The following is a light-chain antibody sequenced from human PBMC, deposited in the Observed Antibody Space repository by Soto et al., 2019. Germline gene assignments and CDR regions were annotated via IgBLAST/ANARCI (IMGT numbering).Light chain of an antibody. V-gene: IGKV1-33*01. CDR3: QQTNNAFST. CDR2: DGS. CDR1: QDIGKF. Sequence: DVQMTQSPSSLSASVGDRITITCQASQDIGKFLNWYQQKPGKAPKILIYDGSSLETGVPERFSEGGSGTNFTFTISSLNPKDIEPYYCQQTNNAFSTFGLGTKVDLK. J-gene: IGKJ3*01.